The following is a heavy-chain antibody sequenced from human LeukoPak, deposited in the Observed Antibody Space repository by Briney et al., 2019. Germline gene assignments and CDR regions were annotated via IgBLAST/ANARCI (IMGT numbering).Heavy chain of an antibody. D-gene: IGHD3-9*01. CDR1: GDTFGSYS. V-gene: IGHV1-69*02. CDR3: ARSLPVRYFDWLPPYYYGMDV. Sequence: ASVKVSCKASGDTFGSYSISWVRQAPGQGLEWMGRINPILGIANYAQKFQGRVTITADKSTSTAYMELSSLRSEDTAVYYCARSLPVRYFDWLPPYYYGMDVWGQGTTVTVSS. J-gene: IGHJ6*02. CDR2: INPILGIA.